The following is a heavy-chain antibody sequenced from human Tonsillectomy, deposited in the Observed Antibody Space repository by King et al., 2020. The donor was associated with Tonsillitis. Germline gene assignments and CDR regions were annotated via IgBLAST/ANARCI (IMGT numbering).Heavy chain of an antibody. J-gene: IGHJ4*02. Sequence: VQLQQWGAGLLKPSETLSLTCAVYGGSFSGYYWSWIRQPPGKGLEWIGEINHSGSTNYNPSLKSRVTVSVDTSKNQFSLKRSSVTAPDTAVYYCARGRRNIVVVTAIPGFDYWGQGTLVTVSS. CDR2: INHSGST. CDR1: GGSFSGYY. D-gene: IGHD2-21*02. CDR3: ARGRRNIVVVTAIPGFDY. V-gene: IGHV4-34*01.